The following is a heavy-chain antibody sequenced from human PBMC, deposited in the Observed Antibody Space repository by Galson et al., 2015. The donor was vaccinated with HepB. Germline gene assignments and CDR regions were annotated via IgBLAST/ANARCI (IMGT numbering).Heavy chain of an antibody. CDR2: TYYRSKWYN. J-gene: IGHJ2*01. D-gene: IGHD3-10*01. V-gene: IGHV6-1*01. CDR3: ARERRPSPTLQVRWYFDL. CDR1: GDSVSSNSAA. Sequence: CAISGDSVSSNSAAWNWIRQSPSRGLEWLGRTYYRSKWYNDYAVSVKSRITINPDTSKNQFSLQLNSVTPEDTAVYYCARERRPSPTLQVRWYFDLWGRGTLVTVSS.